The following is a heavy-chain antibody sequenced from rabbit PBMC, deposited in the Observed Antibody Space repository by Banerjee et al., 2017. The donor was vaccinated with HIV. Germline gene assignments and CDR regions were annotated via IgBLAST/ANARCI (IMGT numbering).Heavy chain of an antibody. Sequence: QEQLEESGGDLVKPEGSLTLTCTASGFSFSSSYWICWVRQAPGKGLEWIACIDAGSSTTYYASWTKGRFTISKTSSTTVTLQLTSLTAADTATYFCARGVSYDDYGDYGAFNLWGPGTLVTVS. J-gene: IGHJ4*01. CDR1: GFSFSSSYW. CDR2: IDAGSSTT. CDR3: ARGVSYDDYGDYGAFNL. V-gene: IGHV1S45*01. D-gene: IGHD2-1*01.